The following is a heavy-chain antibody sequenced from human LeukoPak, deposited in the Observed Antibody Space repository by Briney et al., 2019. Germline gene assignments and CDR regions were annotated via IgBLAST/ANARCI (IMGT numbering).Heavy chain of an antibody. CDR3: ARRLYYYDSSGYYNAFDI. J-gene: IGHJ3*02. V-gene: IGHV4-38-2*01. CDR2: IYHSGST. CDR1: GYSISSGYY. D-gene: IGHD3-22*01. Sequence: SETLSLTCAVSGYSISSGYYWGWIRQPPGKGLEWIGSIYHSGSTCYNPSLKSRVTISVDTSKNQFSLKLSSVTAADTAVYYCARRLYYYDSSGYYNAFDIWGQGTMVTVSS.